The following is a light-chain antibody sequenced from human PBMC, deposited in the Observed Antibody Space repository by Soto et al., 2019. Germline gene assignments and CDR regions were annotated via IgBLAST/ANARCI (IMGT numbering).Light chain of an antibody. V-gene: IGLV4-69*01. J-gene: IGLJ1*01. CDR2: LNSDGSH. CDR3: QTWGTGIKGV. Sequence: QPVLTQSPSASASLGASVKLTCTLSSGHSSYAIAWHQQQPEKGPRYLMKLNSDGSHSKGDGIPDRFSGSSSGAERYLTISSLQSEDEADYYCQTWGTGIKGVFGTGTKLTV. CDR1: SGHSSYA.